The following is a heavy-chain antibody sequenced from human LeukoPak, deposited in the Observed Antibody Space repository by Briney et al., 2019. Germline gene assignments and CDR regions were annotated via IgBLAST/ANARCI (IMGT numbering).Heavy chain of an antibody. J-gene: IGHJ5*02. CDR2: ISAYNGNT. Sequence: ASVKVSCKASGYTFTSYGISWVRQAPGQGLEWMGWISAYNGNTNYAQKLQGRVTMTTDTSTSTAYMELRSLRSGDTAVYYCARRPFVIAAAQGGWFDPWGQGTLVTVSS. V-gene: IGHV1-18*01. CDR1: GYTFTSYG. CDR3: ARRPFVIAAAQGGWFDP. D-gene: IGHD6-13*01.